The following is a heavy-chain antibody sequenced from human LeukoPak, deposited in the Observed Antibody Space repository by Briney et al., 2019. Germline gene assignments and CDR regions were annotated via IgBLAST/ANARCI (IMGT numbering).Heavy chain of an antibody. CDR2: ISGSGGST. Sequence: PGGSLRLSCAVSGFTFSSYAMSWVRQAPGKGLEWVSTISGSGGSTYYADSVKGRFTISRDNSKNTLYLQMNSLRAEDTAVYYCAIDSPVLRFLEWLFDYWGQGTLVTVSS. CDR1: GFTFSSYA. CDR3: AIDSPVLRFLEWLFDY. V-gene: IGHV3-23*01. D-gene: IGHD3-3*01. J-gene: IGHJ4*02.